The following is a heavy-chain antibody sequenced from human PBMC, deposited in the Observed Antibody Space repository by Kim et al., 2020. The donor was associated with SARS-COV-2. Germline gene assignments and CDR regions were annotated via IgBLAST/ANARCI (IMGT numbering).Heavy chain of an antibody. D-gene: IGHD1-26*01. J-gene: IGHJ5*02. CDR3: ARERSGVFDP. CDR2: RT. V-gene: IGHV4-34*09. Sequence: RTNYNPSLKRRVTISVDTSKNQFSLKLSSVTAADTAVYYCARERSGVFDPWGQGTLVTVSS.